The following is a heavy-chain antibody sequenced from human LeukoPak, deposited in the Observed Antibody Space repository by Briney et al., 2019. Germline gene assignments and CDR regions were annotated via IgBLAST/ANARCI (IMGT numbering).Heavy chain of an antibody. CDR1: GDSVSSYY. V-gene: IGHV4-59*02. CDR2: IYYTGST. CDR3: AREAHYYDSSGDKGDY. J-gene: IGHJ4*02. Sequence: SETLSLTCTVFGDSVSSYYWSWIRQPPGKGLEWIAYIYYTGSTNYNPSLKSRVTISVDTSKNQFSLKLSSVTAADPAVYYCAREAHYYDSSGDKGDYWGQGTLVTVSS. D-gene: IGHD3-22*01.